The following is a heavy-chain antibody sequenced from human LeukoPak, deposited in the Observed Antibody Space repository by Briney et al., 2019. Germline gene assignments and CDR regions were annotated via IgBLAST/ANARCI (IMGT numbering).Heavy chain of an antibody. D-gene: IGHD6-6*01. Sequence: PSETLSLTCAVHGGSLSGSFWSWIRQPPGKGLEYIGEIKDSGRTTYNPSLKSRVTISVDTSKNQFSLSMISVTAADTAFYYCARHESGSPSAALDSWGQGTTVIVS. J-gene: IGHJ6*02. V-gene: IGHV4-34*01. CDR3: ARHESGSPSAALDS. CDR1: GGSLSGSF. CDR2: IKDSGRT.